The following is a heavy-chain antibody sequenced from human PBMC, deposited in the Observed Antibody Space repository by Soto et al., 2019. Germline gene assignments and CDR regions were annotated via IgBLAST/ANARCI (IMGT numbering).Heavy chain of an antibody. V-gene: IGHV3-33*01. CDR1: GFTFSSYG. CDR2: IWYDGSNK. D-gene: IGHD3-10*01. J-gene: IGHJ6*02. CDR3: ARDRVTQLLWFGELLPSYYYYYGMDV. Sequence: GGSLRLSCAASGFTFSSYGMHWVRQAPGKGLEWVAVIWYDGSNKYYADSVKGRFTISRDNSKNTLYLQMNSLRAEDTAVYYCARDRVTQLLWFGELLPSYYYYYGMDVWGQGTTVTVSS.